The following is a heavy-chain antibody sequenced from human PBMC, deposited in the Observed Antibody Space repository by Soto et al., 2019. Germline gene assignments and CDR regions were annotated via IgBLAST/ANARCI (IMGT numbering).Heavy chain of an antibody. V-gene: IGHV6-1*01. D-gene: IGHD3-22*01. CDR3: ARARPCYDSSGYYDS. J-gene: IGHJ4*02. Sequence: SQTLSLTFAISGNSVSSTSAALNWLRQSPSRGLEWLGRTYYRYKWFNDYAVSVNSRITNNPDTSKNQCYLQLSSVAPEDTAVYYCARARPCYDSSGYYDSWGQGILVTVSS. CDR2: TYYRYKWFN. CDR1: GNSVSSTSAA.